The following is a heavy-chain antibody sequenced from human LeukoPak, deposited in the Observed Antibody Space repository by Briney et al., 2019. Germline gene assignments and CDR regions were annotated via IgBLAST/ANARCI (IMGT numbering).Heavy chain of an antibody. V-gene: IGHV3-15*01. Sequence: GGSLRLSCVGSGLTFSNAWMSWIRQAPGKGLQWVGHIKSKTDGGITEYAAPVKGRFTISRDDSKNTLYLQMDSLKNEDAALYYCTALGAASEYWGQGALVTVSS. CDR1: GLTFSNAW. CDR2: IKSKTDGGIT. D-gene: IGHD2-15*01. CDR3: TALGAASEY. J-gene: IGHJ4*02.